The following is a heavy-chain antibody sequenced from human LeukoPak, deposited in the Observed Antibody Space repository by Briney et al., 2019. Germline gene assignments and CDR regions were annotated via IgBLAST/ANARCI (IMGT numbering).Heavy chain of an antibody. CDR2: ISSSSSYI. D-gene: IGHD2-15*01. J-gene: IGHJ6*02. V-gene: IGHV3-21*01. Sequence: GGSLRLSCAASGFTFSSYSMNWVRQAPGKGLEWVSSISSSSSYIYYADSVKGRFTISRDNAKNSLYLQMNSLRAEDTAVYYCARDLVVVVAATSPTDYYYGMDVWGQGNTVTVSS. CDR1: GFTFSSYS. CDR3: ARDLVVVVAATSPTDYYYGMDV.